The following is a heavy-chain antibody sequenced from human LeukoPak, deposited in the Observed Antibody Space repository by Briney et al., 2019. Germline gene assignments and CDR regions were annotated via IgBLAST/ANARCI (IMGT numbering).Heavy chain of an antibody. Sequence: SVKVSCKASGYTFTSYGINWVRQAPGQGLEWIGGIIPISGSAYSAQKFRGRLTITADESTTTAYMELSSLTSEDTAVFYCARGTRTLEAAPFDYWGQGTLVTVSS. CDR1: GYTFTSYG. J-gene: IGHJ4*02. CDR2: IIPISGSA. V-gene: IGHV1-69*13. D-gene: IGHD2-15*01. CDR3: ARGTRTLEAAPFDY.